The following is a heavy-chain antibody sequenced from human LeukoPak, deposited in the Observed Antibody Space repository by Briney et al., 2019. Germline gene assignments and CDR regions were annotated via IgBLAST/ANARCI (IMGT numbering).Heavy chain of an antibody. J-gene: IGHJ4*02. CDR3: TTQQDTAIRY. V-gene: IGHV3-73*01. CDR2: IRSKANSYAT. CDR1: GFTFSGSA. D-gene: IGHD5-18*01. Sequence: PGGSLRLSCAASGFTFSGSAMHWVRQASGKVLEWVGRIRSKANSYATAFAASVKGRFTISRDDSKNTAYLQMNSLKTEDTAVYYCTTQQDTAIRYWGQGTLVTVSS.